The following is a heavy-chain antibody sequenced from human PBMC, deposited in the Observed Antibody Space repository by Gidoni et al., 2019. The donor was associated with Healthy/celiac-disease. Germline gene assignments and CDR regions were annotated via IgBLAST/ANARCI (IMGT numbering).Heavy chain of an antibody. V-gene: IGHV4-31*03. CDR2: IYYSGST. D-gene: IGHD3-9*01. J-gene: IGHJ4*02. CDR3: ARGSYYDILTGYSPFDY. Sequence: QVQLQESGPGLVKPSQTLSLTCTFSGGSISSGGYYWIWIRQHPGKGLEWIGYIYYSGSTYYNPSLKSRVTISVDTSKNQFSLKLSSVTAADTAVYYCARGSYYDILTGYSPFDYWGQGTLVTVSS. CDR1: GGSISSGGYY.